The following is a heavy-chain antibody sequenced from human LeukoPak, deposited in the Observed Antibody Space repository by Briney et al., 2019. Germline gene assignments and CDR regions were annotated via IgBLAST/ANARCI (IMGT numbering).Heavy chain of an antibody. D-gene: IGHD3-22*01. Sequence: PGGSLRPTCAASGFTFSSYSMNWVRQAPGKGLEWVSSISSSSSYIYYADSVKGRFTISRDNAKNSLYLQMNSLRAEDTAVYYCARDRGRQYYYDSSGYYLHRWFDPWGRGTLVTVSS. CDR2: ISSSSSYI. CDR3: ARDRGRQYYYDSSGYYLHRWFDP. V-gene: IGHV3-21*01. J-gene: IGHJ5*02. CDR1: GFTFSSYS.